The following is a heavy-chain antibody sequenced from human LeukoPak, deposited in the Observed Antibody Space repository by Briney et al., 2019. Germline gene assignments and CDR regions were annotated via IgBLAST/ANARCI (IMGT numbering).Heavy chain of an antibody. J-gene: IGHJ4*02. CDR1: GYTFSSYD. CDR2: INPNSGGT. CDR3: ARDLSVTTDDY. Sequence: ASVKVSCKASGYTFSSYDINWVRQAPGQGLEWMGWINPNSGGTNYAQKFQGRVTMTRDTSISTAYMELSRLRSDDTAVYYCARDLSVTTDDYWGQGTLVTVSS. V-gene: IGHV1-2*02. D-gene: IGHD4-17*01.